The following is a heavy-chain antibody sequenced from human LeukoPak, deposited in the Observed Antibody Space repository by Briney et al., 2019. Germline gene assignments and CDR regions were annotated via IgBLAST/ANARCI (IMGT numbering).Heavy chain of an antibody. Sequence: GGSLRLSCAASGFTFSNYGMHWVRQAPGKGLEWVAVIWYDGSDKYHADSVKGRFTISRDNAKNSLYLQMNSLRAEDTAVYYCASAYGDYSSFDYWGQGTLVIVSS. CDR1: GFTFSNYG. CDR3: ASAYGDYSSFDY. V-gene: IGHV3-33*03. D-gene: IGHD4-17*01. J-gene: IGHJ4*02. CDR2: IWYDGSDK.